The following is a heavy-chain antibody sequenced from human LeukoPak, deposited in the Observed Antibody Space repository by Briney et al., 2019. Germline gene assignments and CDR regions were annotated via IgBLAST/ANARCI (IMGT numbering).Heavy chain of an antibody. CDR3: ATATMGATVFYY. CDR1: GFTFSDYY. J-gene: IGHJ4*02. D-gene: IGHD1-26*01. Sequence: PGGSLRLSCAASGFTFSDYYTSWVRQPPGKGLEWVSYIISNGSTIYYADSVKGRFTNPRDNAKTSLYLQMNSLRAEDTAVYYCATATMGATVFYYWGEGNLVTVSS. CDR2: IISNGSTI. V-gene: IGHV3-11*01.